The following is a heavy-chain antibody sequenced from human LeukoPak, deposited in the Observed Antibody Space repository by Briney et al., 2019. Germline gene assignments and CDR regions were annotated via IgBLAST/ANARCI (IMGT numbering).Heavy chain of an antibody. CDR2: ISSSSSYI. CDR1: GFTFSSYS. V-gene: IGHV3-21*01. CDR3: AIDYYDSSGYFRPVSSPFDY. D-gene: IGHD3-22*01. J-gene: IGHJ4*02. Sequence: GGSLRLSCAASGFTFSSYSVNWVRQAPGKGLEWVSSISSSSSYIYYADSVKGRFTISRDNAKNSLYLQMNSLRAEDTAVYYCAIDYYDSSGYFRPVSSPFDYWGQGTLVTVSS.